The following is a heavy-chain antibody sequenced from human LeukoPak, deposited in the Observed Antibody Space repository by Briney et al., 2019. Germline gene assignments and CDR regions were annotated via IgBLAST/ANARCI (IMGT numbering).Heavy chain of an antibody. V-gene: IGHV1-69*13. CDR3: AINELLTPPYYYGMDV. D-gene: IGHD3-10*01. CDR2: IIPIFGTA. Sequence: ASVKVSCKASGGTFSSYAISWVRQAPGQGLEWMGGIIPIFGTANYAQKFQGRVTITADESTSTAYMELSSLRSEDTAAYYCAINELLTPPYYYGMDVWGQGTTVTVSS. CDR1: GGTFSSYA. J-gene: IGHJ6*02.